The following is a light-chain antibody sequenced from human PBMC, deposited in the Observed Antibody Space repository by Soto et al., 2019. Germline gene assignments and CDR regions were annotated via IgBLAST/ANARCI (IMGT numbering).Light chain of an antibody. Sequence: QSVLTQPPSVSGAPGQRVAISCTGSSSNIGAEYDVHWYQQLPGTAPKRLIYGDNNRPSGVPDRFSGSKSGTSASLAITGLQPEDEAYYYCQSYDSSLTTLVFGTGTKLTVL. CDR3: QSYDSSLTTLV. J-gene: IGLJ1*01. CDR1: SSNIGAEYD. V-gene: IGLV1-40*01. CDR2: GDN.